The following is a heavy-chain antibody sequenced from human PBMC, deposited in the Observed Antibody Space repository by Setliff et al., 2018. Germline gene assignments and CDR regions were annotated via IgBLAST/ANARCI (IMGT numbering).Heavy chain of an antibody. CDR1: GYTFTDYG. CDR3: SRLVRYCTSTSCQGASGVEY. CDR2: ISSYSGNA. J-gene: IGHJ4*01. D-gene: IGHD2-8*01. Sequence: ASVKVSCKASGYTFTDYGITWVRQAPGQGLEWMGWISSYSGNAYYAHKLQGRVTMTTDTSTGTAYLELRSLRSDDTAVYYCSRLVRYCTSTSCQGASGVEYWGHGTLVTVSS. V-gene: IGHV1-18*01.